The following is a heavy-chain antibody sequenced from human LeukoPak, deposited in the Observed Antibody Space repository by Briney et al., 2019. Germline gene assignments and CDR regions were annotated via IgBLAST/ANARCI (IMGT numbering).Heavy chain of an antibody. Sequence: GGSLRLSCAASGFTFNSYWFHWVRQAPGKGLVWVSRINSDGSDTIYADSVKGRFTISRDNAKSTVYLQMNSLRAEDTAVYYCARDIPDCSGGSCYDYWGQGTLVTVSS. J-gene: IGHJ4*02. V-gene: IGHV3-74*01. D-gene: IGHD2-15*01. CDR1: GFTFNSYW. CDR2: INSDGSDT. CDR3: ARDIPDCSGGSCYDY.